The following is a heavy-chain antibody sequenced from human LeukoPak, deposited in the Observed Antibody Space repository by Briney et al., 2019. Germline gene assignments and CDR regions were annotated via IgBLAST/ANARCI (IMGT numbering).Heavy chain of an antibody. D-gene: IGHD3-10*01. CDR1: GYTFTGYY. CDR2: INPNSGGT. CDR3: ARSIPMVRGVIRHFDY. J-gene: IGHJ4*02. V-gene: IGHV1-2*02. Sequence: ASVKVSCEASGYTFTGYYMHWVRQAPGQGLEWMGWINPNSGGTNYAQKFQGRVTMTRDTSISTAYMELSRLRSDDTAVYYCARSIPMVRGVIRHFDYWGQGTLVTVSS.